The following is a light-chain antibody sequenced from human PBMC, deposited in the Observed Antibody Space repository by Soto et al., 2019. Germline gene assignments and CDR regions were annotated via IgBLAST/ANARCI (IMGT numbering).Light chain of an antibody. CDR1: QSLVFTDGDTY. CDR2: KVS. J-gene: IGKJ1*01. Sequence: DVVMTQSPLSLPVTLGQPASISCRSSQSLVFTDGDTYLNWFQQRPGQSPRRLIYKVSNRDSGVPDRFGGSGSGTDFTLKISRVEAEDVAVYYCMQGTHWPRTFGQGTKVDIK. V-gene: IGKV2-30*01. CDR3: MQGTHWPRT.